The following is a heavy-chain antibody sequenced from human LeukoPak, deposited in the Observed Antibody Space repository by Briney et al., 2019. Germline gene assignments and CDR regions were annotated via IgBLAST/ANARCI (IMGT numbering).Heavy chain of an antibody. J-gene: IGHJ4*02. CDR1: GFTFSSYA. CDR3: AKDYGDDYFDY. D-gene: IGHD4-17*01. CDR2: ISGSGGST. V-gene: IGHV3-23*01. Sequence: GGSLRLSCAASGFTFSSYAMSWVRQAPGKGLEWVSAISGSGGSTYYADSVKGRFTISRDNSKDTLYMQMNSLRAEDTAVYYCAKDYGDDYFDYWGQGTLVTDSS.